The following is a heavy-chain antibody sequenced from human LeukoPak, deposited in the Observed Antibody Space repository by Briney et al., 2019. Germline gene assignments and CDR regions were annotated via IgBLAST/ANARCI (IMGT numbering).Heavy chain of an antibody. D-gene: IGHD2-21*02. CDR3: ARGPYCGGDCYTFDY. J-gene: IGHJ4*02. V-gene: IGHV4-59*01. Sequence: SETLSLTCTVSGGSISSYYRSWIRQPPGKGLEWIGYIYYSGSTNYNPSLKSRVTISVDTSKNQFSLKLSSVTAADTAVYYCARGPYCGGDCYTFDYSGQGTLVTVSS. CDR1: GGSISSYY. CDR2: IYYSGST.